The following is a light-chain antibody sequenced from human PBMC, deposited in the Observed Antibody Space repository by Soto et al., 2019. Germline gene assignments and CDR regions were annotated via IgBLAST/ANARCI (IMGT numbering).Light chain of an antibody. V-gene: IGKV1-5*03. CDR1: QSINGH. J-gene: IGKJ1*01. Sequence: DIQMTQSPSTLSASVGDRVTITCRASQSINGHLAWYQQKSGKAPKVLIYKVSSLESGVPPRFSGSGSGTEFTLTISSLQPDDYATYYCQQYNSLWTFXQGTKVDIK. CDR3: QQYNSLWT. CDR2: KVS.